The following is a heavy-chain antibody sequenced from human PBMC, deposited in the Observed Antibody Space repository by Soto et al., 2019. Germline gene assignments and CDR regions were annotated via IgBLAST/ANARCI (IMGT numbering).Heavy chain of an antibody. CDR2: FPYSGRP. CDR1: Y. CDR3: ARPIETGSSGYYH. D-gene: IGHD3-22*01. J-gene: IGHJ4*02. V-gene: IGHV4-39*01. Sequence: YRVFIPQPPWKGLEWIGSFPYSGRPYYSPSLRGRVTISVDTSNNQFSLKLTSVTAADPAVYFSARPIETGSSGYYHWGQGTLVTVST.